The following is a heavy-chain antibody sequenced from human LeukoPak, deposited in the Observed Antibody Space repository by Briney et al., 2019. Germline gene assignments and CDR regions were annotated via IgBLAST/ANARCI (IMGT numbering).Heavy chain of an antibody. J-gene: IGHJ4*02. Sequence: GGSLRLSCAASGFTFSSFAMHWVRQAPGKGLEWVAVISYDGSSKDYAESVKGRFTISRDNSKNTLYLQMDSLRAEDTAVYYWARVGKTLTIFGVVIRTNYFDYWGQGTLVTVSS. D-gene: IGHD3-3*01. CDR3: ARVGKTLTIFGVVIRTNYFDY. CDR1: GFTFSSFA. V-gene: IGHV3-30*04. CDR2: ISYDGSSK.